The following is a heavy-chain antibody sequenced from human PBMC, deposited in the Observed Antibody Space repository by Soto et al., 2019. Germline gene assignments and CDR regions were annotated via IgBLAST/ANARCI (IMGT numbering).Heavy chain of an antibody. CDR3: ARESLVRGVIIYYYGMDV. Sequence: SETLSLTCTVSGDSVSSGRYYWSWIRQSPGKGLEWIGYIYYSGSTNYNPSLKSRVTISVDTSKNQFSLKLSSVTAADTAVYYCARESLVRGVIIYYYGMDVWGQGTTVTVSS. D-gene: IGHD3-10*01. CDR1: GDSVSSGRYY. V-gene: IGHV4-61*01. J-gene: IGHJ6*02. CDR2: IYYSGST.